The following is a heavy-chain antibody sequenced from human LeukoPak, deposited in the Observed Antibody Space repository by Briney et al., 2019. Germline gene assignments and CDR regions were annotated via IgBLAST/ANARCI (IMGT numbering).Heavy chain of an antibody. V-gene: IGHV3-53*01. CDR2: IYSGGTT. J-gene: IGHJ4*02. CDR1: GFTVSSNY. CDR3: ARGSGDVIDY. D-gene: IGHD4-17*01. Sequence: GGSSRLSCAASGFTVSSNYMNWVRQAPGKGLEWVSVIYSGGTTYYADSVKGRFTISRDSSKNTLYLQMNSLRAEDTAVYYCARGSGDVIDYWGQGTLVTVSS.